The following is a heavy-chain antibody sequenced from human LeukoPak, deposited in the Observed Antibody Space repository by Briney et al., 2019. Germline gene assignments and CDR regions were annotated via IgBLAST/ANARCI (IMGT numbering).Heavy chain of an antibody. D-gene: IGHD6-25*01. V-gene: IGHV2-70*04. CDR3: ARWSGDWFDP. J-gene: IGHJ5*02. Sequence: SGPALVKPTQTLTLTCTFSGFSLSTTGMRVSWIRQPPGMALEWLARIDWDDDKFYSTSLKTRLTISKDTSKNQVVLTMTNMDPVDTATYYCARWSGDWFDPWGQGILVTVSS. CDR2: IDWDDDK. CDR1: GFSLSTTGMR.